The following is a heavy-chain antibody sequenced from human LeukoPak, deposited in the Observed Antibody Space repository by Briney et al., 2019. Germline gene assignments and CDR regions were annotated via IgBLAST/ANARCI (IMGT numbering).Heavy chain of an antibody. Sequence: ASVKVSCKASGYTFTSYGISWVRQAPGQGLEWMGWISTYNGNTNHAQKLQGRVTLTTDTSTSTAYMELRSLRSDDTAVYYCARDLGPGLLLGYWGQGTLVTVSS. CDR1: GYTFTSYG. D-gene: IGHD3-22*01. V-gene: IGHV1-18*01. CDR3: ARDLGPGLLLGY. CDR2: ISTYNGNT. J-gene: IGHJ4*02.